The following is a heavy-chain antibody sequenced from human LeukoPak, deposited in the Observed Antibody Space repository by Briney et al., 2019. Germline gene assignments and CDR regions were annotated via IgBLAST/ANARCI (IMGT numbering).Heavy chain of an antibody. D-gene: IGHD2-2*01. CDR2: IGTAGDT. Sequence: PGGSLRLSCAASGFTLSSYDMHWVRQATGKGLEWVSAIGTAGDTYYPGSVKGRFTISRENAKNSLYLQMNSLRAGDTAVYYCARERTHYGVDVWGQGTTVTVSS. CDR3: ARERTHYGVDV. CDR1: GFTLSSYD. J-gene: IGHJ6*02. V-gene: IGHV3-13*01.